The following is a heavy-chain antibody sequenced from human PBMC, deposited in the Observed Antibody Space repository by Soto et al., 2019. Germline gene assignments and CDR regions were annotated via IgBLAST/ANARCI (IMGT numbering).Heavy chain of an antibody. CDR3: ARDLVYSTMIVVVITTGYFDY. V-gene: IGHV1-2*02. CDR2: INPNSGGT. Sequence: ASVKVSCKASGYTFTGYYMHWVRQAPGQGLEWMGWINPNSGGTNYAQKFQGRVTMTRDTSISTAYMELSRLRSDDTAVYYCARDLVYSTMIVVVITTGYFDYWGQGTLVTVSS. J-gene: IGHJ4*02. CDR1: GYTFTGYY. D-gene: IGHD3-22*01.